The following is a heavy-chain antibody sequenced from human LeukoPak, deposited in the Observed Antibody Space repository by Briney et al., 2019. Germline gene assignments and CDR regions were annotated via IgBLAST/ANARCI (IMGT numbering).Heavy chain of an antibody. D-gene: IGHD3-10*01. J-gene: IGHJ5*02. CDR1: GYTFSSYD. CDR2: MNPISGST. CDR3: ARVKRFPTVWFDP. V-gene: IGHV1-8*01. Sequence: ASVKVSCKASGYTFSSYDINWVRQAAGQGLEWMGWMNPISGSTGYAQKFQGRVTMTRDTSITTAFMELSSLRSGDTAIYYCARVKRFPTVWFDPWGQGTLVTVSS.